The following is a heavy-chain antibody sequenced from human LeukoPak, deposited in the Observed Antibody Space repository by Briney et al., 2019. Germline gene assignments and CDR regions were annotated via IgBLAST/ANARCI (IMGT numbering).Heavy chain of an antibody. Sequence: PGGSLRLSCAASGFTVSNNYMTWVRQAPGKGLEWVSSISSSSSYIYYADSVKGRFTISRDNAKNSLYLQMNSLRAEDTAVYYCARDPTVTNRLEHWGQGTLVTVSS. CDR3: ARDPTVTNRLEH. V-gene: IGHV3-21*04. CDR1: GFTVSNNY. J-gene: IGHJ1*01. D-gene: IGHD4-17*01. CDR2: ISSSSSYI.